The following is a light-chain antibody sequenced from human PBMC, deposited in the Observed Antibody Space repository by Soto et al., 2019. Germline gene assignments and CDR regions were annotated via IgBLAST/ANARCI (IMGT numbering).Light chain of an antibody. V-gene: IGKV3-20*01. CDR1: QSVSNN. J-gene: IGKJ1*01. CDR3: QQYVTSSPRT. CDR2: GIS. Sequence: EIVMTQSPATLSVSPGERVTPSCRASQSVSNNLVWYQQKPGQAPRLLMYGISRRATGIPDRFSGSGSGTDFTLTITRLEPEDFAVYYCQQYVTSSPRTFGQGTKVDIK.